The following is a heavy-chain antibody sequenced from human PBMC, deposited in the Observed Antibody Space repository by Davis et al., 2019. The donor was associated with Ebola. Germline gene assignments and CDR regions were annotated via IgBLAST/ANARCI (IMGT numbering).Heavy chain of an antibody. Sequence: AASVKVSCKASGYTFTGYYMHWVRQATGQGLEWMGRIIPILGIANYAQKFQGRVTITADKSTSTAYMELSSLRSEDTAVYYCARDLGAPSDYWGQGTLVTVSS. CDR2: IIPILGIA. V-gene: IGHV1-69*04. J-gene: IGHJ4*02. D-gene: IGHD3-10*01. CDR1: GYTFTGYY. CDR3: ARDLGAPSDY.